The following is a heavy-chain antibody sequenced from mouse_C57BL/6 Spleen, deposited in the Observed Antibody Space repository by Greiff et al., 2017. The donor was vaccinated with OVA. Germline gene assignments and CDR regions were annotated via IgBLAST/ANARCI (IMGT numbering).Heavy chain of an antibody. J-gene: IGHJ4*01. Sequence: EVQLQQSGPELVKPGASVKMSCKASGYTFTDYNMHWVKQSPGKSLEWIGYINPNNGGTSYNQKFKGKATLTVNKSSSTAYMELRSLTAEDSAVYCCAREGLGAMDYWGQGTSVTVSS. CDR3: AREGLGAMDY. CDR2: INPNNGGT. CDR1: GYTFTDYN. V-gene: IGHV1-22*01. D-gene: IGHD4-1*01.